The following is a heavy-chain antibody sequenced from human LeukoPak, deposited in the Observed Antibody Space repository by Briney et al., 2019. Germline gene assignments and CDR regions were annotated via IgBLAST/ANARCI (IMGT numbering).Heavy chain of an antibody. J-gene: IGHJ6*02. V-gene: IGHV4-34*01. CDR2: INHSGST. CDR1: GGSFSGYY. CDR3: ARGPDCMDV. Sequence: PETLSLTCAVYGGSFSGYYWSWIRQPPGKGLEWIGEINHSGSTNYNPSLKSRVTISVDTSKNQFSLKLSSVTAADTAVYYCARGPDCMDVWGQGTTVTVSS.